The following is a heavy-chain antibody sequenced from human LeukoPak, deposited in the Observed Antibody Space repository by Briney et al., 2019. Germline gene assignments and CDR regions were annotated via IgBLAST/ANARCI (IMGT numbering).Heavy chain of an antibody. Sequence: GGSLRLSCAASGFTFSDYYMSWIRQAPGKGLEWVSSISSSSSYIYYADSVKGRFTISRDNAKNSLYLQMNSLRAEDTAVYYCARVDYSKDFDYWGQGTLVTVSS. CDR3: ARVDYSKDFDY. D-gene: IGHD4-11*01. CDR1: GFTFSDYY. J-gene: IGHJ4*02. CDR2: ISSSSSYI. V-gene: IGHV3-11*06.